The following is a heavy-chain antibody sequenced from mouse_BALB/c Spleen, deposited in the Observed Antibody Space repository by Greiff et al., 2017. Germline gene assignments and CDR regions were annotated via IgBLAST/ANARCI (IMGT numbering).Heavy chain of an antibody. D-gene: IGHD2-4*01. CDR1: GFPFSSYA. CDR2: ISSGGSYT. V-gene: IGHV5-9-3*01. Sequence: EVQLVESGGGLVKPGGSLKLSCAPSGFPFSSYAMSWFRQTPEKRLEWVATISSGGSYTYYPDSVKGRFTISRDNAKNTLYLQMSSLRSEDTAMYYCARREYDYVLDYWGQGTTLTVSS. CDR3: ARREYDYVLDY. J-gene: IGHJ2*01.